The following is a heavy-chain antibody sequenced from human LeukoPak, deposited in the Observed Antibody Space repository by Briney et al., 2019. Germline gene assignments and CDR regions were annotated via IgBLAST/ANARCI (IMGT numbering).Heavy chain of an antibody. J-gene: IGHJ4*02. Sequence: SETLSLTCAVYGGSFSEYYWSWIRQPPGKGLEWIGEINHSGSTSYNPSLKSRVTTSVDTSNKQFSLKLSFITAADTAVYYCARVSVTSGWTYDHWGQGTLVTVSS. V-gene: IGHV4-34*01. CDR3: ARVSVTSGWTYDH. D-gene: IGHD2-2*01. CDR2: INHSGST. CDR1: GGSFSEYY.